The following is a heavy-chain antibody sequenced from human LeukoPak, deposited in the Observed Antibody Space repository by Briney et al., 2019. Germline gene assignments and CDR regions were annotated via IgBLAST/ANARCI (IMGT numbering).Heavy chain of an antibody. CDR2: INPSGGST. CDR3: ARDGVLLWFGESPPSGWFDP. Sequence: ASVKVSCKASGYTFTSYYMHWVRQAPGQGLEWMGIINPSGGSTSYAQKFQGRVTMTRDTSTSTVYMEPSSLRSEDTAVYYCARDGVLLWFGESPPSGWFDPWGQGTLVTVSS. D-gene: IGHD3-10*01. V-gene: IGHV1-46*01. CDR1: GYTFTSYY. J-gene: IGHJ5*02.